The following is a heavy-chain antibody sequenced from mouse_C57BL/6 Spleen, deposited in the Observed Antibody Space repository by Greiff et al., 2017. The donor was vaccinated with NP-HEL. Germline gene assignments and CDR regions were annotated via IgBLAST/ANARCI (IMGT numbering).Heavy chain of an antibody. CDR2: IDPSDSET. D-gene: IGHD2-3*01. Sequence: QVQLQQPGAELVRPGSSVKLSCKASGYTFTSYWMHWVKQRPIQGLEWIGNIDPSDSETHYNQKFKDKATLTVDKYSSTAYMQLSSLTSEDSAVYYCARRGFYDGYSHLDYWGQGTTLTVSS. CDR1: GYTFTSYW. CDR3: ARRGFYDGYSHLDY. V-gene: IGHV1-52*01. J-gene: IGHJ2*01.